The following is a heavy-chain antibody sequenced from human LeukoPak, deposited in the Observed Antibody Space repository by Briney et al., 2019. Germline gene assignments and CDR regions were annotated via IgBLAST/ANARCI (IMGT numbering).Heavy chain of an antibody. V-gene: IGHV3-23*01. CDR3: ANQGRLVWYYFDY. J-gene: IGHJ4*02. Sequence: PGGSLRLSCAASGFTFSNYAMTWVRQAPGKGLEWVSVITSSGGSTSYADSVKGRFTISRDNSKNTLYLQMNSLRAEDTAVYYCANQGRLVWYYFDYWGQGTLVTVSS. CDR2: ITSSGGST. D-gene: IGHD6-19*01. CDR1: GFTFSNYA.